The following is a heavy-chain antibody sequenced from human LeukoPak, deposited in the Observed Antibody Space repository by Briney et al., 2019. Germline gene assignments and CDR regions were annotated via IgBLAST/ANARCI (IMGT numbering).Heavy chain of an antibody. J-gene: IGHJ4*02. V-gene: IGHV1-3*01. CDR2: INAGNGNT. D-gene: IGHD2-15*01. CDR3: ARAVCSGGSCPFDY. CDR1: GYTFTSYA. Sequence: ASVKVSCKASGYTFTSYAKHWVRQAPGQRLEWMGWINAGNGNTKYSQKFQGRVTITRDTSASTAYMELSSLRSEDTAVYYCARAVCSGGSCPFDYWGQGTLVTVSS.